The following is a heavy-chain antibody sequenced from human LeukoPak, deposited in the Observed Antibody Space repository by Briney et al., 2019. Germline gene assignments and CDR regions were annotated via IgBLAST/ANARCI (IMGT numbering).Heavy chain of an antibody. Sequence: PGGSLRLSCAASGFTFSNYDMHWVRQAPGKGLEWVAVIWYDGTNKYYADSVKGRFTIPRDNSKNTLYLQMNSLRAEDTAVYYCARGVGGSYLFDYWGQGTLVTVSS. CDR1: GFTFSNYD. CDR2: IWYDGTNK. D-gene: IGHD1-26*01. J-gene: IGHJ4*02. V-gene: IGHV3-33*01. CDR3: ARGVGGSYLFDY.